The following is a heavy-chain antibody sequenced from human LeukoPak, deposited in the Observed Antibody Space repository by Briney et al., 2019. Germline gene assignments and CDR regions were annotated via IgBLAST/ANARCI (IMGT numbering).Heavy chain of an antibody. CDR2: IYTSGST. Sequence: SSETLSLTCTVSGGSISSYYWSWIRQPAGKGLEWIGRIYTSGSTNYNPSLKSRVTMSVDTSKNQLSLKLSSVTAADTAVYYCARVGGDYGFWYFDLWGRGTLVTVSS. CDR3: ARVGGDYGFWYFDL. CDR1: GGSISSYY. J-gene: IGHJ2*01. V-gene: IGHV4-4*07. D-gene: IGHD4-17*01.